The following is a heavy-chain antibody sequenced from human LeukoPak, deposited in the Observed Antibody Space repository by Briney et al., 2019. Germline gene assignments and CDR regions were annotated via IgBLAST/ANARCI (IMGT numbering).Heavy chain of an antibody. V-gene: IGHV4-34*01. CDR2: INHSGST. Sequence: PSETLSLTCAVYGGSFSGYYWSWIRQPPGKGLEWIVEINHSGSTNYNPSLKSRVTISVDTSKNQFSLKLSSVTAADTAVYYCARTGSKITIYNWFDPWGQGTLVTVSS. D-gene: IGHD3-9*01. J-gene: IGHJ5*02. CDR1: GGSFSGYY. CDR3: ARTGSKITIYNWFDP.